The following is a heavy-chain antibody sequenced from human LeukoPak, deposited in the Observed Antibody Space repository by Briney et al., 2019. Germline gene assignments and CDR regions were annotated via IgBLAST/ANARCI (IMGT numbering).Heavy chain of an antibody. CDR1: GGSISSGGHY. J-gene: IGHJ3*02. CDR2: VYYSGST. D-gene: IGHD1-26*01. Sequence: SETLSLTCIDPGGSISSGGHYWSWIRQHPGKGLEWIGYVYYSGSTFYNPALKSRVNISVDTSKNQFSLKLSSVTAADTAAYYCARGGRGAFDIWGQGTKVTVSP. V-gene: IGHV4-31*02. CDR3: ARGGRGAFDI.